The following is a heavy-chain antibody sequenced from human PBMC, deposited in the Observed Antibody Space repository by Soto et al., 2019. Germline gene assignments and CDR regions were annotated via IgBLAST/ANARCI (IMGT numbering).Heavy chain of an antibody. J-gene: IGHJ3*02. D-gene: IGHD2-2*01. Sequence: ASVKVSCKASGGTFSSYAISWVRQAPGQGLEWMGGIIPIFGTANYAQKFQGRVTITADESTSTAYMELSSLRSEDTAVYYCLVVPPGTTVNRGADAFDIWGQGTMVTVSS. V-gene: IGHV1-69*13. CDR3: LVVPPGTTVNRGADAFDI. CDR2: IIPIFGTA. CDR1: GGTFSSYA.